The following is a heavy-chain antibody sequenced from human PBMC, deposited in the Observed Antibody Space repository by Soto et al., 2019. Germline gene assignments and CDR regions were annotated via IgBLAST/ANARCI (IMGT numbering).Heavy chain of an antibody. CDR1: GGSISSYY. CDR3: ARHASDIVVVVAAMPWSQHDAFDI. D-gene: IGHD2-15*01. CDR2: IYYSGST. Sequence: SETLSLTCTVSGGSISSYYWSWIRQPPGKGLEWIGYIYYSGSTNYNPSLKSRVTISVDTSKNQFSLKLSSVTAADTAVYYCARHASDIVVVVAAMPWSQHDAFDIWGQGTMVTVSS. J-gene: IGHJ3*02. V-gene: IGHV4-59*08.